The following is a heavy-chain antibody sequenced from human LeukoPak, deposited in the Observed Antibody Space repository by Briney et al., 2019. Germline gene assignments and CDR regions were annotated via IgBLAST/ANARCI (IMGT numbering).Heavy chain of an antibody. Sequence: SETLSLTCSVSVGSLNSYYWSWIRQSPGKGLEWIGYIYYSASTNYNPSLKSRVTISVDTSKNQFPLEPSSVTAADTAVYYCPRHVWLQPFDYWGQGTLVTVSS. CDR1: VGSLNSYY. V-gene: IGHV4-59*08. CDR3: PRHVWLQPFDY. J-gene: IGHJ4*02. D-gene: IGHD3-9*01. CDR2: IYYSAST.